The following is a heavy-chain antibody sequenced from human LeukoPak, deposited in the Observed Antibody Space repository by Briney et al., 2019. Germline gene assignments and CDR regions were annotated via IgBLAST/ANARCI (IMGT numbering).Heavy chain of an antibody. V-gene: IGHV4-39*01. Sequence: SETLSLTCTVSGGSISSSSYYWGWIRQPPGKGLEWIGSIYYSGSTYYNPSLKSRVTISVDTSKNQFSLKLSSVTAADTAVYYCARASRRSDYGGNFRYDMDVWGQGTTVTVSS. CDR1: GGSISSSSYY. CDR3: ARASRRSDYGGNFRYDMDV. D-gene: IGHD4-23*01. J-gene: IGHJ6*02. CDR2: IYYSGST.